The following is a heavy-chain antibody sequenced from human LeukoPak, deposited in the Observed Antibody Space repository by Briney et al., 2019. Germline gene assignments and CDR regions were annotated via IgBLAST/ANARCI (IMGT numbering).Heavy chain of an antibody. CDR1: GDTFTSYG. CDR2: ICTFNGKT. CDR3: ARGRDWNYAFDY. D-gene: IGHD1-7*01. J-gene: IGHJ4*02. V-gene: IGHV1-18*01. Sequence: ASVMVSCMASGDTFTSYGITWVRQAPGQGLEWMGWICTFNGKTNYAQKLQGRVTMTTDTSTSTAYMELRSLKSDDTVEYYCARGRDWNYAFDYWGQGTLVTVSS.